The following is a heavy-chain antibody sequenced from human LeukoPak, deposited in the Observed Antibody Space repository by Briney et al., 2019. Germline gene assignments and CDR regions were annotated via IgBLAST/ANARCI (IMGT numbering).Heavy chain of an antibody. J-gene: IGHJ4*02. CDR3: ARDTSPGGMRDPSGVGY. CDR2: IYTSGST. D-gene: IGHD3-10*01. CDR1: GGSISSGSYY. Sequence: SETLSLTCTVSGGSISSGSYYWSWIRQPAGKGLEWIGRIYTSGSTNYNPSLKSRVTISVDTSKNQFSLKLSSVTAADTAVYYCARDTSPGGMRDPSGVGYWGQGTLVTVSS. V-gene: IGHV4-61*02.